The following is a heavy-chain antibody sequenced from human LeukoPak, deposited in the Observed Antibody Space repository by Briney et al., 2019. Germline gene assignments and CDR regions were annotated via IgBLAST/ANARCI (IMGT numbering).Heavy chain of an antibody. D-gene: IGHD6-19*01. CDR1: GYTFTSYD. CDR2: MNPNSGNT. V-gene: IGHV1-18*01. CDR3: ARDGIAVALDAFDI. Sequence: ASVKVSCKASGYTFTSYDINWVRQATGQGLEWMGWMNPNSGNTNYAQKLQGRVTMTTDTSTSTAYMELRSLRSDDTAVYYCARDGIAVALDAFDIWGQGTMVTVSS. J-gene: IGHJ3*02.